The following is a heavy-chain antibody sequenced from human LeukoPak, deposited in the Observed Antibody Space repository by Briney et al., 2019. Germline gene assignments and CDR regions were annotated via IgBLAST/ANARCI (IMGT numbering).Heavy chain of an antibody. CDR3: ARGVAAAGGQPDY. V-gene: IGHV3-7*01. J-gene: IGHJ4*02. D-gene: IGHD6-13*01. CDR1: GFTFRSYW. Sequence: GGSLRLSCAASGFTFRSYWMSWVRQAPGQGLEWVANIKQDGSEKYYVDSVKGRFTISRDNAKNSLYLQMNSLRDEDTAVYYCARGVAAAGGQPDYWGQGTLVTVSS. CDR2: IKQDGSEK.